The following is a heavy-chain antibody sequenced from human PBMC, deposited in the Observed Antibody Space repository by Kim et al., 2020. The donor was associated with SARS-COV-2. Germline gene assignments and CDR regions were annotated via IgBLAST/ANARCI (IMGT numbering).Heavy chain of an antibody. D-gene: IGHD2-15*01. CDR3: TRGGHRRCSGDSCYPGEY. J-gene: IGHJ4*01. CDR1: GFTFSNYW. V-gene: IGHV3-74*01. Sequence: GGSLRLSCAASGFTFSNYWMHWVRQAPGKGLVWVSRLNTDGSTIDYADSVRGRFTISRDNAKNTLYLQMNGLRAEDAAVYYCTRGGHRRCSGDSCYPGEYWGQGTLVTAPS. CDR2: LNTDGSTI.